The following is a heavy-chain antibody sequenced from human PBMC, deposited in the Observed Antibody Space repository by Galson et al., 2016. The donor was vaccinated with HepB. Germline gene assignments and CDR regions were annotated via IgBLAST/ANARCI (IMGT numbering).Heavy chain of an antibody. V-gene: IGHV3-48*02. J-gene: IGHJ4*02. D-gene: IGHD6-13*01. CDR2: ISSSGGTI. CDR1: GFTFISYN. Sequence: SLRLSCAASGFTFISYNMHWVRQAPGKGLEWISYISSSGGTIYYADSVKGRFTISRDNAKNSLYLPMNSLRDEDTAVYYCARAGSSWYFDYWGQGTLVTVSS. CDR3: ARAGSSWYFDY.